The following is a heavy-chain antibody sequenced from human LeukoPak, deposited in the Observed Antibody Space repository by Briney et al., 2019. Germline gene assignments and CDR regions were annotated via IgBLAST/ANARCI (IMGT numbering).Heavy chain of an antibody. D-gene: IGHD2-2*01. J-gene: IGHJ3*02. V-gene: IGHV1-8*03. CDR1: GYTFTSYD. Sequence: ASVKVSCKASGYTFTSYDINWVRQATGQGLEWMRWMNPNSGNTGYAQKFQGRVTITRNTSTSTAFMELSSLRSEDTAVYYCARGLRYCSSNSCPELDDAFDIWGPGTMVTVSS. CDR2: MNPNSGNT. CDR3: ARGLRYCSSNSCPELDDAFDI.